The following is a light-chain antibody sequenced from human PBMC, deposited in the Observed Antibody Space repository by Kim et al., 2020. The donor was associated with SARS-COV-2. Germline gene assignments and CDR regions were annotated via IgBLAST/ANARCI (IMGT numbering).Light chain of an antibody. Sequence: SVGDRVTITCRASQSISSYLNWYQQKPGKAPNLLIYAASSLQSGVPSRFSGNGSGTDFTLRISSLQPEDFATYYCQQSYSTPSITFGQGTRLEIK. CDR1: QSISSY. J-gene: IGKJ5*01. CDR3: QQSYSTPSIT. CDR2: AAS. V-gene: IGKV1-39*01.